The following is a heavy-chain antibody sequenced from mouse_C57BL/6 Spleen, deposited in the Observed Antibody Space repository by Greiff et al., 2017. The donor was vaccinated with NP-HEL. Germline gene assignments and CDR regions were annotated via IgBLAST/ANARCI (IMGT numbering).Heavy chain of an antibody. CDR2: ISSGSSTI. V-gene: IGHV5-17*01. Sequence: DVQLVESGGGLVKPGGSLKLSCAASGFTFSDYGMHWVRQAPEKGLEWVAYISSGSSTIYYADTVKGRFTISRDNAKNTLFLQMTSLRSEDTAMYYCARDSNYGWYFDVWGTGTTVTVSS. J-gene: IGHJ1*03. CDR1: GFTFSDYG. D-gene: IGHD2-5*01. CDR3: ARDSNYGWYFDV.